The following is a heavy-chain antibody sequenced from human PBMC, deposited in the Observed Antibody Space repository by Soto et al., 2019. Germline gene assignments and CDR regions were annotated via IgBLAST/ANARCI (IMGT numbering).Heavy chain of an antibody. CDR3: ARAYSGAYCSFDF. Sequence: SGPPLVNPTQTLTLTCTFSGFSLTTRGMSVTWIRQPPGKALEWLARMEWDDERFYSTSLRTRLTISKDTSKNQVVLTMTNMDPVDTATYYCARAYSGAYCSFDFWGQGTLVTVSS. CDR2: MEWDDER. CDR1: GFSLTTRGMS. V-gene: IGHV2-70*17. J-gene: IGHJ4*02. D-gene: IGHD1-26*01.